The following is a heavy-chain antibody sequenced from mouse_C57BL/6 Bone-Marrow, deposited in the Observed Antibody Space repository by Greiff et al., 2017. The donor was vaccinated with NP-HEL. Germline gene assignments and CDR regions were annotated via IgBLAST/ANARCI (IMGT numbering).Heavy chain of an antibody. J-gene: IGHJ3*01. Sequence: VQLQESGAELARPGASVKLSCKASGYTFTSYGISWVKQRTGQGLEWIGEIYPSSGNTYYNEKFKGKATLPADKSSSTAYMELRSLTSEDSAVYYWARMLTTGFAFGGQGTLTTVSA. CDR2: IYPSSGNT. V-gene: IGHV1-81*01. CDR3: ARMLTTGFAF. CDR1: GYTFTSYG. D-gene: IGHD2-1*01.